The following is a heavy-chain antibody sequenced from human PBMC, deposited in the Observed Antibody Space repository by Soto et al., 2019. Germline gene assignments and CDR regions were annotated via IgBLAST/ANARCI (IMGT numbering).Heavy chain of an antibody. CDR3: AKDGGGGKLSLIDY. Sequence: PGGSLRLSCAASGFTFSSYAMSWVRQAPGKGLEWVSGISWNSGSIGYADTVKGRFTISRDNAKNSLYLQMNSLRAEDRSLFYCAKDGGGGKLSLIDYWGKGPLVPVSP. CDR2: ISWNSGSI. J-gene: IGHJ4*02. D-gene: IGHD3-16*02. CDR1: GFTFSSYA. V-gene: IGHV3-9*01.